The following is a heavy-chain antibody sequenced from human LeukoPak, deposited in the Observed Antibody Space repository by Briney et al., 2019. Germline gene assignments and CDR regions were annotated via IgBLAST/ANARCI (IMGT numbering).Heavy chain of an antibody. Sequence: GGSLRLSCAASGFTFSSYWMHWVRQAPGKGLVWVSRINSDGSSTSYADSVKGRFTISRDNSKNTLYLQMNSLRAEDTAVYYCAREDYDYVWGSYRFLKDNWFDPWGQGTLVTVSS. V-gene: IGHV3-74*01. J-gene: IGHJ5*02. D-gene: IGHD3-16*02. CDR2: INSDGSST. CDR1: GFTFSSYW. CDR3: AREDYDYVWGSYRFLKDNWFDP.